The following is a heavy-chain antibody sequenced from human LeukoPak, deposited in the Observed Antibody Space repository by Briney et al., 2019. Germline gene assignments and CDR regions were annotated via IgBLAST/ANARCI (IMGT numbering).Heavy chain of an antibody. CDR3: ARVRIVVVPAAGFDH. D-gene: IGHD2-2*01. J-gene: IGHJ5*02. CDR1: GGTFISYT. Sequence: ASVKVSCKASGGTFISYTISWVGQAPGQGLEWMGWINPNSGGTNYAQKFQGRVTMTRDTSISTAYMELSRLRSDDTAVYYCARVRIVVVPAAGFDHWGQGTLVTVSS. V-gene: IGHV1-2*02. CDR2: INPNSGGT.